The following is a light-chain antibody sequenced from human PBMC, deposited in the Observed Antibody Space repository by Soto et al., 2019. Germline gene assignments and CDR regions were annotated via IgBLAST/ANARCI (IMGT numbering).Light chain of an antibody. CDR2: DVI. Sequence: QSVLTQPASVSGSPGQSITISCTGTSSDVGGYDYVSWYQQHPGKAPKLMIYDVINRPSGVSHRFSGSKSGNTASLTISGLQAEDEADYYCSSYAISRDVVFGGGTQLTVL. CDR1: SSDVGGYDY. V-gene: IGLV2-14*01. CDR3: SSYAISRDVV. J-gene: IGLJ2*01.